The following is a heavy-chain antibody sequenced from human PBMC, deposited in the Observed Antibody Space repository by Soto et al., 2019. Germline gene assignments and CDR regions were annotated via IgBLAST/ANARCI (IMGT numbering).Heavy chain of an antibody. CDR2: IKFDGSST. D-gene: IGHD1-1*01. CDR3: ARGEKNVYAMDV. V-gene: IGHV3-74*01. CDR1: GFAFSTYW. Sequence: PGGSLRLSCAASGFAFSTYWMHWVRQAPGKGLMWVSRIKFDGSSTYYGDSVKGRFTISRDDAKNTLFLQMNGLRVDDTAVYYCARGEKNVYAMDVWGQGTPVTV. J-gene: IGHJ6*02.